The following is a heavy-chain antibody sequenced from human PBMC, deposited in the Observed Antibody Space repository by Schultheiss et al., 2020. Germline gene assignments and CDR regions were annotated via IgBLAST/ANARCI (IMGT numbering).Heavy chain of an antibody. Sequence: SETLSLTCAVYCGSISSGGYYWGWIRQPPGKGLEWIGEINHSGSTNYNPSLKSRVTISVDTSKNQFSLKLSSVTAADTAVYYCARGPIVVVPAAMGTGVNYYYYGMDVWGQGTTVTVSS. V-gene: IGHV4-34*01. D-gene: IGHD2-2*01. J-gene: IGHJ6*02. CDR3: ARGPIVVVPAAMGTGVNYYYYGMDV. CDR1: CGSISSGGYY. CDR2: INHSGST.